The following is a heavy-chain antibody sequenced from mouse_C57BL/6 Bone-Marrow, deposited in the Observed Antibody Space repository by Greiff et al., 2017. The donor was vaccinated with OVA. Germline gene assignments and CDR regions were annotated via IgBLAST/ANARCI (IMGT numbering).Heavy chain of an antibody. D-gene: IGHD2-1*01. CDR2: IYPGNSDT. V-gene: IGHV1-5*01. CDR3: TKGYGNYRYYFDY. Sequence: VQLQQSGTVLARPGASVKMSCKTSGYTFTSYWMHWVKQRPGQGLEWIGAIYPGNSDTSYNQKFKGKAKLTAVTSASTAYMELSSLTNEDSAVYYSTKGYGNYRYYFDYWGQGTTLTVSS. J-gene: IGHJ2*01. CDR1: GYTFTSYW.